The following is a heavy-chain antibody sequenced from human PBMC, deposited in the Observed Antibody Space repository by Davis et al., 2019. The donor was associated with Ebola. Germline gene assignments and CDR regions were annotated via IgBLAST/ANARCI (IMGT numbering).Heavy chain of an antibody. V-gene: IGHV3-7*01. CDR1: GFTFSSYW. CDR2: IKQDGSEK. CDR3: ALLQEHL. J-gene: IGHJ6*01. D-gene: IGHD1-26*01. Sequence: GESLKISCAASGFTFSSYWMSWVRQAPGKGLEWVANIKQDGSEKYYVDSVKGRFTISRDNAKNSLYLQMNSLHQGSIGLPPGALLQEHLWG.